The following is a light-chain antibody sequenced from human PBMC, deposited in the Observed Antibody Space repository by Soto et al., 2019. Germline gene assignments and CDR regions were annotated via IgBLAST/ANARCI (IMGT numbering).Light chain of an antibody. CDR2: KAS. Sequence: DIQMTQSPSTLSASVGDRVTITCRASRSTSNWLAWYQQKPGTAPKILIYKASTLETGVPSRFSGSGSGTEFTLTISSLKPDDFATYYCQQYNSYPLTFGQGTKVEIK. CDR3: QQYNSYPLT. J-gene: IGKJ1*01. V-gene: IGKV1-5*03. CDR1: RSTSNW.